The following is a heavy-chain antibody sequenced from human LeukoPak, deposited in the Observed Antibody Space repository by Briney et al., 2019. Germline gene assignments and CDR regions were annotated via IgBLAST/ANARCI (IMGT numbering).Heavy chain of an antibody. CDR3: ARESSIPAAGTVGNWFDP. Sequence: GASVKVSCKASGYTFTGHYIHWVRQAPGQGLEWMGWINPNSGGTNYAQKFQGRVTMTRDTPISTAYMDLSGLTSDDTGVYYCARESSIPAAGTVGNWFDPWGQGTLVTVSS. CDR2: INPNSGGT. D-gene: IGHD6-13*01. V-gene: IGHV1-2*02. J-gene: IGHJ5*02. CDR1: GYTFTGHY.